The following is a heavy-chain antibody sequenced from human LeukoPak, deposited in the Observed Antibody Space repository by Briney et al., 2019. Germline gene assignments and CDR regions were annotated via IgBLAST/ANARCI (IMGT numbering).Heavy chain of an antibody. CDR1: GFTFSRYS. J-gene: IGHJ5*02. D-gene: IGHD6-13*01. V-gene: IGHV3-21*01. CDR2: ITISSTYL. Sequence: GGSLRLSCAASGFTFSRYSMNWVRHAPGKGLEGVSSITISSTYLFYADSVKGRFTISRDNAKNSLYLQMNSLRAEDTAVYYCARDLEQQLFDLWGQGTLVTVSS. CDR3: ARDLEQQLFDL.